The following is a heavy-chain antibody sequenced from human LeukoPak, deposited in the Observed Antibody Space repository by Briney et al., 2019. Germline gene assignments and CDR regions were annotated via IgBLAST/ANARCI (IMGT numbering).Heavy chain of an antibody. CDR2: IYSDSTT. CDR1: AFSISGNH. Sequence: ARSLRLSCAASAFSISGNHMSCVRQAAGKGLDWVSVIYSDSTTYFADCVKGRFTISRDNSKNTLYLQMKSLRAEDTAVYYCASYCSAGSFRVSDGYWGQGTLVTVSS. J-gene: IGHJ4*02. CDR3: ASYCSAGSFRVSDGY. V-gene: IGHV3-53*01. D-gene: IGHD2-15*01.